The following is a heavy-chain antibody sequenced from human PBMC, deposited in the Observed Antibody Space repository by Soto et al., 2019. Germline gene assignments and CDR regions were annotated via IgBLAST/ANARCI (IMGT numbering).Heavy chain of an antibody. CDR3: ARVSLFPRGSGRYYYYGMDV. CDR2: IWYDGSNK. D-gene: IGHD6-19*01. Sequence: LRLSCAASEFPFISYGMHWVRPAPGKGLEWVAVIWYDGSNKYYADSVKGRFTISRDNSKNTLYLQMNSLRAEDTAVYYCARVSLFPRGSGRYYYYGMDVWGQGTTVTVSS. V-gene: IGHV3-33*01. CDR1: EFPFISYG. J-gene: IGHJ6*02.